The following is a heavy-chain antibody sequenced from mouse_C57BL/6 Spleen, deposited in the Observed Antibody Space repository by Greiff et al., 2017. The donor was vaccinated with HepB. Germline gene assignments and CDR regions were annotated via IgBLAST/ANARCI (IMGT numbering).Heavy chain of an antibody. D-gene: IGHD4-1*01. Sequence: LVESGPELVKPGASVKISCKASGYSFTGYYMNWVKQSPEKSLEWIGEINPSTGGTTYNQKFKAKATLTVDKSSSTAYMQLKSLTSEDSAVYYCATNWDSFDYWGQGTTLTVSS. CDR2: INPSTGGT. V-gene: IGHV1-42*01. J-gene: IGHJ2*01. CDR3: ATNWDSFDY. CDR1: GYSFTGYY.